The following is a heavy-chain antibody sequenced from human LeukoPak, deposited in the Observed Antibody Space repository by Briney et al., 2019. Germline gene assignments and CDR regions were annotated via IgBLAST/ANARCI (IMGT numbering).Heavy chain of an antibody. CDR2: INHSGST. J-gene: IGHJ4*02. V-gene: IGHV4-34*01. D-gene: IGHD5-24*01. Sequence: SETLSLTCAVYGGSFSGYYCSWIRQPPGKGLEWIGEINHSGSTNYNPSLKSRVTISVDTSKNQFSLKLSSVTAADTAVYYCARRKPKMATVGYWGQGTLVTVSS. CDR1: GGSFSGYY. CDR3: ARRKPKMATVGY.